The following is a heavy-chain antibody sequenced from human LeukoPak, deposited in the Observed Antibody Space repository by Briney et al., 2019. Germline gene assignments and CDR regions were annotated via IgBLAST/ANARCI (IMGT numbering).Heavy chain of an antibody. Sequence: PGGSLRLSCAASGFTFSSYWMSWVRQAPGKGLEWVANIKQDGSEKYYVDSVKGRFTISRDNAKNSLYLQMNSLRAEDTAVYYCARDFQRIMITFGGVDYWGQGTLVTVSS. D-gene: IGHD3-16*01. CDR1: GFTFSSYW. V-gene: IGHV3-7*01. CDR2: IKQDGSEK. J-gene: IGHJ4*02. CDR3: ARDFQRIMITFGGVDY.